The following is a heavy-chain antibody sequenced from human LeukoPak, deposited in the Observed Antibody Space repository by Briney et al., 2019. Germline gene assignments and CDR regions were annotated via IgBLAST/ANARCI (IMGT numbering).Heavy chain of an antibody. CDR1: GGSFSGYY. CDR3: ARGRILWFGESYYFDY. D-gene: IGHD3-10*01. Sequence: SETLSLTCAVYGGSFSGYYWSWIRQPPGKGLEWIGEINHSGSTNYNPSLKSRVTISVDTSKNQFSLKLSSVTAADTAVYYCARGRILWFGESYYFDYWGQGTLVTVSS. V-gene: IGHV4-34*01. J-gene: IGHJ4*02. CDR2: INHSGST.